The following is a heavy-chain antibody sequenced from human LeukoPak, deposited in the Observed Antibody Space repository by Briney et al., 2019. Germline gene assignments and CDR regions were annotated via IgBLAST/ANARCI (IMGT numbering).Heavy chain of an antibody. J-gene: IGHJ4*02. V-gene: IGHV4-4*02. CDR3: ARGVAVAGPFDY. D-gene: IGHD6-19*01. Sequence: PSETLSLTCAVSGGSISSSNWWSWVRQPPGKGLEWIGEIYHSGSTNYNPSLKGRVTISVDKSKNQFSLKLSSVTAADTAVYYCARGVAVAGPFDYWGQGTLVTVSS. CDR1: GGSISSSNW. CDR2: IYHSGST.